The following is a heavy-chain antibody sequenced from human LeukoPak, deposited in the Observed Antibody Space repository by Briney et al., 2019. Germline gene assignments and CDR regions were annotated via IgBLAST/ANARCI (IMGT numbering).Heavy chain of an antibody. Sequence: GGSLRLSCAASGFTFSSYGMHWVRQAPGKGLEWVAVIWYDGSNKYYADSVRGRFTISRDNSKNTLYLQMNSLRAEDTAVYYCARLRLYYDFWSGYHYWGQGTLVTVSS. CDR1: GFTFSSYG. CDR3: ARLRLYYDFWSGYHY. D-gene: IGHD3-3*01. V-gene: IGHV3-30*19. J-gene: IGHJ4*02. CDR2: IWYDGSNK.